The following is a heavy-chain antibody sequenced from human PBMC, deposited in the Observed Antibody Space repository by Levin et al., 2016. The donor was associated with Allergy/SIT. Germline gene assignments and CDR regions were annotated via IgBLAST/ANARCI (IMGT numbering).Heavy chain of an antibody. CDR1: GFTFSHYV. CDR2: ISVSGDRT. V-gene: IGHV3-23*01. D-gene: IGHD6-13*01. J-gene: IGHJ6*02. CDR3: AKDRSTSWYLYSYYGLDV. Sequence: GGSLRLSCVASGFTFSHYVMTWVRQAPGRGLEWVSSISVSGDRTFNAESVTGRFTISRDNSKNTLYLQMSSLRAEDTAVYYCAKDRSTSWYLYSYYGLDVWGQGTTVTVPS.